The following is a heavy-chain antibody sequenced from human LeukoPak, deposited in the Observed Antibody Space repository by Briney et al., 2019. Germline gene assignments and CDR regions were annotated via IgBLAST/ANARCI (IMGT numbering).Heavy chain of an antibody. J-gene: IGHJ4*02. CDR2: ISCYNGDT. Sequence: ASVKVSCKASGYTFSHHGISWVRQAPGQGLEWMGWISCYNGDTIYAQNVQGRVTMTTDTSTRTAYMELRSLRSDDTAVYYCASLDYYGSGYTFDYWGQGTLVTVSS. V-gene: IGHV1-18*01. D-gene: IGHD3-10*01. CDR3: ASLDYYGSGYTFDY. CDR1: GYTFSHHG.